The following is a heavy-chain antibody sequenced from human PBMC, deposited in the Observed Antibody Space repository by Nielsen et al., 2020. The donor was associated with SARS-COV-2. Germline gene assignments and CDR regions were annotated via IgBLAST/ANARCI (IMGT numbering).Heavy chain of an antibody. V-gene: IGHV3-9*01. Sequence: GGSLRLSCAASGLTFDDYAMHWVRQAPGKGLEWVSGISWNSGSIGYADSVKGRFTISRDNAKNSLYLQMNSLRAEDTALYYCAKLGSGSYPFDYWGQGTLVTVSS. J-gene: IGHJ4*02. CDR3: AKLGSGSYPFDY. CDR2: ISWNSGSI. CDR1: GLTFDDYA. D-gene: IGHD3-10*01.